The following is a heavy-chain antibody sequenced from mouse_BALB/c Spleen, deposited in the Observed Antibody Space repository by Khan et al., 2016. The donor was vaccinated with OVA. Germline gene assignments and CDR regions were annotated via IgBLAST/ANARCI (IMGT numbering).Heavy chain of an antibody. D-gene: IGHD3-3*01. CDR2: INPKNGVN. CDR3: ARDAGRY. V-gene: IGHV1-18*01. Sequence: VRLQQSGPELVKPGASVKISCKTSGYTFTEYTLHWVKQSHGKSLEWVGVINPKNGVNSYNQKFKGKATLTVDKSSSTAYMEFRSLTSEDSVVYYCARDAGRYWGQGTSVTVSS. J-gene: IGHJ4*01. CDR1: GYTFTEYT.